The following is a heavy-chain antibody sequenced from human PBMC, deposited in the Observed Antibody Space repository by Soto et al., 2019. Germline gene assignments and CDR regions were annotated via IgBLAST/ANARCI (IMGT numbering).Heavy chain of an antibody. V-gene: IGHV1-18*01. CDR2: ISAYNGNT. CDR1: GYTFTSYG. Sequence: ASVKVSCKASGYTFTSYGISWVRQAPGQGLEWMGWISAYNGNTNYAQKLQGRVTMTTDTSTSTAYMELRSLRSDDTAVYYCARDRPSAGNYDILTAPIYGDRDYWGQGTLVTVSS. D-gene: IGHD3-9*01. J-gene: IGHJ4*02. CDR3: ARDRPSAGNYDILTAPIYGDRDY.